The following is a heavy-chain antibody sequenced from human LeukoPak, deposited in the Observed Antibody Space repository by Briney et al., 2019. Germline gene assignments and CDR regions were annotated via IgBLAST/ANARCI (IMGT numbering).Heavy chain of an antibody. CDR3: ARSGALVVTETIRPDYYGMDV. Sequence: PSETLSLTCAVYGGSFSGYYWSWIRQPPGKGLEWIGEINHSGSTNYNPSLKSRVTISVDTSKNQFSLKLSSVTAADTAVYYCARSGALVVTETIRPDYYGMDVWGQGTTVTVSS. J-gene: IGHJ6*02. D-gene: IGHD2-21*02. CDR1: GGSFSGYY. CDR2: INHSGST. V-gene: IGHV4-34*01.